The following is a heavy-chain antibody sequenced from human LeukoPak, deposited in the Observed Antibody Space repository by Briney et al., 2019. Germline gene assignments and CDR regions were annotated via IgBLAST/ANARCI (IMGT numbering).Heavy chain of an antibody. J-gene: IGHJ3*02. CDR2: INPNSGGT. D-gene: IGHD1-26*01. V-gene: IGHV1-2*04. CDR3: ASRSGSYFGAFDI. CDR1: GGTFSSYA. Sequence: GASVKVSCKASGGTFSSYAISWVRQAPGQGLEWMGWINPNSGGTNYAQRFQGWVTMTRDTSISTAYMELSRLRSDDTAVYYCASRSGSYFGAFDIWGQGTMVTVSS.